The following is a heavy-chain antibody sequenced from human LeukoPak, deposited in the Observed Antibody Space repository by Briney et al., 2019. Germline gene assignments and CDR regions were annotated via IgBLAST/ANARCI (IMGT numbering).Heavy chain of an antibody. Sequence: PGGSLRLSCTASGFTFNSYDMSWVRQAPGKGLEWVSAISGSGGSTYYADSVKGRFTISRDNSKNTLYLQMNSLRAEDTAVYYCAKLSLETYSSGWYSDYWGQGTLVTVSS. V-gene: IGHV3-23*01. D-gene: IGHD6-19*01. CDR3: AKLSLETYSSGWYSDY. CDR1: GFTFNSYD. J-gene: IGHJ4*02. CDR2: ISGSGGST.